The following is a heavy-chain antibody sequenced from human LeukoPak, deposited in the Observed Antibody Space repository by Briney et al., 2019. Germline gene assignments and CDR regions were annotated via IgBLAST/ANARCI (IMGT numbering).Heavy chain of an antibody. V-gene: IGHV1-18*01. CDR3: AITTYYYDSSGPGARFDY. D-gene: IGHD3-22*01. CDR1: GYTFTSYG. Sequence: ASVKVSCKASGYTFTSYGISWVRQAPGQGLEWMGWISAYNGNTNYAQKLQGRVTMTTDTSTSTAYMELRSLRSDDTAVYYCAITTYYYDSSGPGARFDYWGQGTLVTVSS. CDR2: ISAYNGNT. J-gene: IGHJ4*02.